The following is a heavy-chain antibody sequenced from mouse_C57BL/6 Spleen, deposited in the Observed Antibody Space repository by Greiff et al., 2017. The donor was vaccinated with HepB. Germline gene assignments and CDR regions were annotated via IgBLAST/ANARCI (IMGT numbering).Heavy chain of an antibody. CDR3: ASSLSSTGY. CDR2: IDPEDGET. CDR1: GFNIKDYY. Sequence: VQLQQSGAELVKPGASVKLSCTASGFNIKDYYMHWVKQRTEQGLEWIGRIDPEDGETKDAPKFQGKATITADTSSNTAYLQLSSLTSEDTAVYYCASSLSSTGYWGQGTTLTVSS. V-gene: IGHV14-2*01. D-gene: IGHD1-1*01. J-gene: IGHJ2*01.